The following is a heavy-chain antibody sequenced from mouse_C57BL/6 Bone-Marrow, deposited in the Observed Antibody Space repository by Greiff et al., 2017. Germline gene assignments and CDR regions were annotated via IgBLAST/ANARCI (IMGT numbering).Heavy chain of an antibody. CDR2: IYTRSGNT. CDR1: GYTFTSYG. V-gene: IGHV1-81*01. J-gene: IGHJ2*01. CDR3: ARGSYGNYGVFDY. Sequence: QVQLQQSGAELARPGASVKLSCKASGYTFTSYGISWVKQRTGQGLEWIGEIYTRSGNTYYNEKFKGKATMTADKASSTAYMELRSLTSEDAAVYFCARGSYGNYGVFDYWGQGTTLTVSS. D-gene: IGHD2-1*01.